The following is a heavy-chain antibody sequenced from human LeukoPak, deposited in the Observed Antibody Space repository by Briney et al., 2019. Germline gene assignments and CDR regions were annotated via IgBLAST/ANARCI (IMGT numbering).Heavy chain of an antibody. D-gene: IGHD6-19*01. V-gene: IGHV1-69*05. J-gene: IGHJ5*02. CDR3: ARHSTPFYSSGWEGWFDP. Sequence: SVKVSCKASGGTFSSYAISWVRQAPGQGLEWMGGIIPIFGTANYAQKFQGRVAITTDESTSTAYMELSSLRSEDTAVYYCARHSTPFYSSGWEGWFDPWGQGTLVTVSS. CDR1: GGTFSSYA. CDR2: IIPIFGTA.